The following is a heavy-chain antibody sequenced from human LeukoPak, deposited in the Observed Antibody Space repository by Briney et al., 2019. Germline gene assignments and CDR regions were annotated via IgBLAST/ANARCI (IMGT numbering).Heavy chain of an antibody. CDR3: ARLSYCSSTSCYWRVYYYGMDV. CDR2: IYYSGST. CDR1: GGSISSSSYY. D-gene: IGHD2-2*01. Sequence: PSETLSLTCTVSGGSISSSSYYWGWIRQPPGKGLEWIGSIYYSGSTYYNPSLKSRVTISVDTSKNQFSLKLSSVTAADTAVYYCARLSYCSSTSCYWRVYYYGMDVWGQGTTVTVSS. V-gene: IGHV4-39*01. J-gene: IGHJ6*02.